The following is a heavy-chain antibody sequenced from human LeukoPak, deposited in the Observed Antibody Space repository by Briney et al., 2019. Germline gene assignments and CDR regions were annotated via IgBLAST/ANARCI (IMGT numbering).Heavy chain of an antibody. CDR1: GGTFSSYA. J-gene: IGHJ3*02. CDR3: ARRYLLYRDAFDI. Sequence: ASVKVSCKASGGTFSSYAISWVRQAPGQGLEWMGWVNPNSGNQGYAQKFQGRLTMYRNTSITTAYMGLGSLRSEDTAVYYCARRYLLYRDAFDIWGQGTMVTVSS. V-gene: IGHV1-8*02. D-gene: IGHD2/OR15-2a*01. CDR2: VNPNSGNQ.